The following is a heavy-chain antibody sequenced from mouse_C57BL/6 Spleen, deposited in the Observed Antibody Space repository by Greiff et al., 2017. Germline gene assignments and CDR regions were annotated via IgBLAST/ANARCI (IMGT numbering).Heavy chain of an antibody. J-gene: IGHJ4*01. CDR3: ARSDYYSNYNYAMDY. CDR1: GYTFTSYG. CDR2: IYPRSGNT. D-gene: IGHD2-5*01. V-gene: IGHV1-81*01. Sequence: VQLVESGAELARPGASVKLSCKASGYTFTSYGISWVKQRTGQGLEWIGEIYPRSGNTYYNEKFKGKATLTADKSSSTAYMELRSLTSEDSAVYFCARSDYYSNYNYAMDYWGQGTSVTVSS.